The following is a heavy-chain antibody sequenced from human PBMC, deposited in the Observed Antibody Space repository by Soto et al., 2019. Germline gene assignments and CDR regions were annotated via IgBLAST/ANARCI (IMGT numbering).Heavy chain of an antibody. CDR1: GFTFSRYS. CDR2: IKQDGSEK. CDR3: VRGSASNDY. J-gene: IGHJ4*02. Sequence: GGSLRLSCAASGFTFSRYSMNWVRQAPGKGLEWVANIKQDGSEKYYVDSVEGRFTISRDNAENSLYLQMNSLKVEDTAVYYCVRGSASNDYWGQGTLVTVSS. V-gene: IGHV3-7*04.